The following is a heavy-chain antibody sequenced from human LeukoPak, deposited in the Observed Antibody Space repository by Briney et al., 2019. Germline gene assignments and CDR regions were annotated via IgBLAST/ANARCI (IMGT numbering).Heavy chain of an antibody. CDR2: ISGSGGST. CDR3: AKRRVTTVAFSFDY. D-gene: IGHD4-23*01. J-gene: IGHJ4*02. Sequence: GGSLRLSCAASGFTFSSYAMSWVRQAPGKGLEWVSAISGSGGSTYSADSVKGRFTISRDNSKNTLYLQMNSLRAEDTAVYYCAKRRVTTVAFSFDYWGQGALVTVSP. CDR1: GFTFSSYA. V-gene: IGHV3-23*01.